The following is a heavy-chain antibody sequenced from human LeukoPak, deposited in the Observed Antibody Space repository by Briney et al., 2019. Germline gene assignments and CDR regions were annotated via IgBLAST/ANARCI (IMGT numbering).Heavy chain of an antibody. D-gene: IGHD3-3*01. CDR1: GGSISRYF. CDR3: ARVVRSIFGVVIIPYDY. Sequence: SETLSLTCSVSGGSISRYFWSWIRQPPGKGLEWIGEINHSGSTNYNPSLKSRVTISVDTSKNQFSLKLSSVTAADTAVYYCARVVRSIFGVVIIPYDYWGQGTLVTVSS. CDR2: INHSGST. J-gene: IGHJ4*02. V-gene: IGHV4-34*01.